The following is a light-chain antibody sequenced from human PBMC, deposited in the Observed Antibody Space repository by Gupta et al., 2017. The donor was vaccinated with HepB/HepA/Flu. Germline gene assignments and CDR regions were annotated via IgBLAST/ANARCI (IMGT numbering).Light chain of an antibody. J-gene: IGLJ3*02. V-gene: IGLV2-23*02. CDR1: SSDIGGYNL. CDR3: CSDAGSSTVV. Sequence: QSALTQAASMSGSPGQSITISCTGSSSDIGGYNLVSWYQQHPGKAPQVIIFGVNKRPSGVSDRFSGSRSGNTASLTILGLQAEDEADYYCCSDAGSSTVVFGGGTKLTVL. CDR2: GVN.